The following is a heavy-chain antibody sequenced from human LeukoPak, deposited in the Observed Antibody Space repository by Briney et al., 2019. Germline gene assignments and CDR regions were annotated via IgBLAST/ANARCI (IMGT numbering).Heavy chain of an antibody. CDR2: IYYNGKT. V-gene: IGHV4-39*01. Sequence: PSETLSLTCTVSGGSLSNNDSYWGWIRPPPGQGLEWIGSIYYNGKTFYTPSLKSRVTISVDTSKNEFSLRLRSVTAADTAVFYCARLTSGSLNYYYYYMDVWGKGATVTVSS. CDR1: GGSLSNNDSY. J-gene: IGHJ6*03. D-gene: IGHD3-22*01. CDR3: ARLTSGSLNYYYYYMDV.